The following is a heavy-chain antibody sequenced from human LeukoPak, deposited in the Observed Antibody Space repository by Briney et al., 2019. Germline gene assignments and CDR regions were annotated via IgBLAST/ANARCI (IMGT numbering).Heavy chain of an antibody. CDR3: ARGYYDSRGYSNTFDI. CDR2: INYSGNT. J-gene: IGHJ3*02. V-gene: IGHV4-59*01. CDR1: GASISSSY. D-gene: IGHD3-22*01. Sequence: SETLSLTRAVSGASISSSYWSWIRQPPGKGLEWIGYINYSGNTKYNPSLESRVTKSVDASNNQFSLRLSSVTAADTAFYYCARGYYDSRGYSNTFDIWGQGTLVTVSS.